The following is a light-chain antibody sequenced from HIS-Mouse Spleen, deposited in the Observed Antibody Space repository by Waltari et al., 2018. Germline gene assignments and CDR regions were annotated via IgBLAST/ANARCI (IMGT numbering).Light chain of an antibody. CDR1: SSDVGGYNY. CDR2: EVS. CDR3: SSYTSSSTYV. J-gene: IGLJ1*01. V-gene: IGLV2-14*01. Sequence: QSALTQPASVSGSPGQSITISCTGTSSDVGGYNYVPWYQQHPGKAPKPMIYEVSNRTPGVSNRFSGSKSGNTASLTISGLQAEDEADYYCSSYTSSSTYVFGTGTKVTVL.